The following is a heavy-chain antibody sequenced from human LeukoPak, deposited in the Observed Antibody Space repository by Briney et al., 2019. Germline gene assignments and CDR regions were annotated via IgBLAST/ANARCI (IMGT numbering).Heavy chain of an antibody. V-gene: IGHV4-38-2*02. J-gene: IGHJ4*02. CDR1: GGSIRNYY. CDR2: IYHSGST. Sequence: SETLSLTCTVSGGSIRNYYWSWIRQPPGKGLEWIGSIYHSGSTYYNPSLKSRVTISVDTSKNQFSLKLSSVTAADTAVYYCARGAAADYWGQGTLVTVSS. D-gene: IGHD6-13*01. CDR3: ARGAAADY.